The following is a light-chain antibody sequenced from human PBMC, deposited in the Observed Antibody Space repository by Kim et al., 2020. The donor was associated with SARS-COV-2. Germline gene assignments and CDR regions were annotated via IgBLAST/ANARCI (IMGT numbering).Light chain of an antibody. J-gene: IGLJ2*01. CDR2: GKN. V-gene: IGLV3-19*01. CDR3: NSRESSSNHWI. Sequence: SSELTQDPAVSVALGQTVRITCQGDSLRKYYASWYQQKPGQAPVLVFYGKNNRPSAIPDRFSGSYSGNTASLTITASQVEDEADYYCNSRESSSNHWIFGGGTQLTVL. CDR1: SLRKYY.